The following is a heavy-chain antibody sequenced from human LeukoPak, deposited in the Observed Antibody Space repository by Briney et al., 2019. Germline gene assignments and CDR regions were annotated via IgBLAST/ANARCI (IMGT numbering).Heavy chain of an antibody. CDR3: ARQYYYGSGSYYHFDY. CDR2: IIPIFGTA. J-gene: IGHJ4*02. D-gene: IGHD3-10*01. CDR1: GGTFSSYA. Sequence: GASVKVSCKASGGTFSSYAISWVRQAPGQGLEWVGGIIPIFGTANYAQKFQGRVTITTDESTSTAYMELSSLRSEDTAVYYCARQYYYGSGSYYHFDYWGQGTLVTVSS. V-gene: IGHV1-69*05.